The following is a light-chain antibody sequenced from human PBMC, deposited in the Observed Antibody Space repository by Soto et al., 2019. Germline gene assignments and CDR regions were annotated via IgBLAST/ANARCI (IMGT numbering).Light chain of an antibody. CDR3: QQSYSTPWT. CDR1: QSISSY. V-gene: IGKV1-39*01. Sequence: DIQMTQSPSSLSASVGDRVTITCRASQSISSYLNWYQQKPGKAPKLLIYAASSLQSGVPSRFSGSGSGTDFTLTISSLQPEDFATYYCQQSYSTPWTFGQGPKVHI. J-gene: IGKJ1*01. CDR2: AAS.